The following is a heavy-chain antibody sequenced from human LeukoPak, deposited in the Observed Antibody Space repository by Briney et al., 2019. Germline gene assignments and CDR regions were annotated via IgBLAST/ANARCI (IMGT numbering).Heavy chain of an antibody. Sequence: GASVKVSCKASGYTFNSYGISWVRQAPGQGLEWMGWISPYTGYTNYAQKLQGRVTMTTDTSTSTAYMELRSLRSDDTAVYYCATGSPGAFDIWGQGTMVTVSS. CDR1: GYTFNSYG. V-gene: IGHV1-18*01. CDR2: ISPYTGYT. CDR3: ATGSPGAFDI. J-gene: IGHJ3*02.